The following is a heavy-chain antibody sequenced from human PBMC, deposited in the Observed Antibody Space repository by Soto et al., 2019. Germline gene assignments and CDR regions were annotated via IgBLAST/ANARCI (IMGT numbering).Heavy chain of an antibody. D-gene: IGHD6-19*01. V-gene: IGHV3-7*04. J-gene: IGHJ4*02. CDR2: IKQDGSEK. Sequence: EVQLVESGGGLVQPGGSLRLSCAASGFTFSSYWMSWVRQAPGKGLEWVANIKQDGSEKYYVDSVKGRFTISRDNAKNSLNLQMNSLRAEDTAVYYCAGGWGGWYYFDYWGQGTLVTVSS. CDR1: GFTFSSYW. CDR3: AGGWGGWYYFDY.